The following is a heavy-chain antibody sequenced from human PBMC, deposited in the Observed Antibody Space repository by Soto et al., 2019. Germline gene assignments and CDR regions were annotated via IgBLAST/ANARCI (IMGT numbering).Heavy chain of an antibody. D-gene: IGHD1-20*01. J-gene: IGHJ6*02. Sequence: EVQLLESGGGLVQPGGSLSLSCAASGFTFSSYAMSWVRQAPGKGLEWVSAISGSGGSTYYADSVKGRCTISRDNSKNTLYLQLNSLSSEDTAVYYCAKRIRYHGMDVWGQWTTVTFSS. CDR1: GFTFSSYA. CDR2: ISGSGGST. V-gene: IGHV3-23*01. CDR3: AKRIRYHGMDV.